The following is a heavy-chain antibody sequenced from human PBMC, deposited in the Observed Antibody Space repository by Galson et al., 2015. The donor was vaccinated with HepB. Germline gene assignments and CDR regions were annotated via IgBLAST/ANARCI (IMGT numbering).Heavy chain of an antibody. D-gene: IGHD5-18*01. CDR1: GFTFSSYW. J-gene: IGHJ3*02. CDR3: ARDTWIQLWLRWDAFEI. Sequence: LRLSCAAPGFTFSSYWMSWVRQAPGKGLEWVANIKQDGSEKYYVDSVKGRFTISRDNAKNSLYLQMNSLRAEDTAVYYCARDTWIQLWLRWDAFEIWGQGTMVTVSS. V-gene: IGHV3-7*03. CDR2: IKQDGSEK.